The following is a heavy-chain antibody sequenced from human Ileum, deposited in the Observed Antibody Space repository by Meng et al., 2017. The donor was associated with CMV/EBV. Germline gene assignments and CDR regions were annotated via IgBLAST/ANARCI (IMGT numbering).Heavy chain of an antibody. Sequence: GGSLRLSCAASGFTFSRYTITWVRQAPGKGLEWVSDISAEGTRTYYADSVKGRFTISRDNSENTVDLQMNVLRVDDTGVYYCVRGGFGVVTDYWGQGALVTVSS. CDR3: VRGGFGVVTDY. CDR2: ISAEGTRT. J-gene: IGHJ4*02. V-gene: IGHV3-23*01. D-gene: IGHD3-3*01. CDR1: GFTFSRYT.